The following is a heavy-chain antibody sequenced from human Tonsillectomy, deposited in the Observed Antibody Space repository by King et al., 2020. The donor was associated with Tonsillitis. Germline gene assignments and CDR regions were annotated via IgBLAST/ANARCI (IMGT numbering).Heavy chain of an antibody. V-gene: IGHV1-2*02. CDR1: GYTFTDYY. Sequence: QLVQSGAEVKKPGASVKVSCKPSGYTFTDYYIQWVRQAPGQGPEWMGWINPDSGTTDYAQKFQGRVTMTRDTSITTAYMELSRLRSDDTAVYYCARLYYDSSGYYYHFFQHWGQGTLVTVSS. D-gene: IGHD3-22*01. J-gene: IGHJ1*01. CDR3: ARLYYDSSGYYYHFFQH. CDR2: INPDSGTT.